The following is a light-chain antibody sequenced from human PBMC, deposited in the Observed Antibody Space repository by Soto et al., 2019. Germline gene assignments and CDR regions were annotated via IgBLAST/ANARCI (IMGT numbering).Light chain of an antibody. Sequence: QSVLTQPPSVSGAPGQKVTISCTGSSSNLGTGYDVHWYQQYPGRAPKLLIYANDKRPSGVPDRISGSKSGTSASLAMTGLQAEDEADYYFQSYDISLSAWVFGGGTKLTVL. CDR3: QSYDISLSAWV. CDR2: AND. J-gene: IGLJ3*02. V-gene: IGLV1-40*01. CDR1: SSNLGTGYD.